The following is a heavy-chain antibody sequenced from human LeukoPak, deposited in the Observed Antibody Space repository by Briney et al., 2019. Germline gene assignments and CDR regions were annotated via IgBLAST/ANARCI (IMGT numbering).Heavy chain of an antibody. CDR1: GYTFTSYG. CDR3: ARGGPIRAYDILTGYYIP. V-gene: IGHV1-18*01. Sequence: ASVKVSCKASGYTFTSYGISWVRQAPGQGLEWIGWISAYNGNANYAQKLQGRVTMTTDTSTSTAYMELRSLRSDDTAVYYCARGGPIRAYDILTGYYIPWGQGTLVTVSS. D-gene: IGHD3-9*01. CDR2: ISAYNGNA. J-gene: IGHJ5*02.